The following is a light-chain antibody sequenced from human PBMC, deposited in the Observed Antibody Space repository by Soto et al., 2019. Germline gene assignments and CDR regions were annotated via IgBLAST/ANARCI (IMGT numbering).Light chain of an antibody. Sequence: QSVLTQPASVSGSPGQSVTISCTGSNSYFESYNLVSWYQQFPGKVPKVIIYEVNKRPSGVSDRFSGSKSGGTASLTISGLQAEDEADSYCCSFAAGSSFDVFGTGTKVTVL. J-gene: IGLJ1*01. V-gene: IGLV2-23*02. CDR2: EVN. CDR1: NSYFESYNL. CDR3: CSFAAGSSFDV.